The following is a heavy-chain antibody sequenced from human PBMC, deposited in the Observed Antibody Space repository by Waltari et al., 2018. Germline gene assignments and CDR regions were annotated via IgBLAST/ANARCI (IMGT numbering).Heavy chain of an antibody. D-gene: IGHD6-25*01. Sequence: QMQLQESGPGLVKTSETLSLTCPVSGGTITAYQWSWIRQTPGKGLEVIGHVYYSGRTNYNPSLKSRVTISIDTPKNQFSLKLSSVAAADTAVYFCARDSGKYLDPWGQGTLVTVSS. CDR1: GGTITAYQ. V-gene: IGHV4-59*01. J-gene: IGHJ5*02. CDR2: VYYSGRT. CDR3: ARDSGKYLDP.